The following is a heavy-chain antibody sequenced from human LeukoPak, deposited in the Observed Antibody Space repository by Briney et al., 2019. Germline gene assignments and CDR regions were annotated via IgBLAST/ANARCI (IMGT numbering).Heavy chain of an antibody. CDR3: ARGPSQGAFDI. CDR1: GGSFSNYY. Sequence: KASETLSLTCTVSGGSFSNYYWSWIRQPPGEGLEWIGYIYYSGSTNYNPSLKSRVTISVDTSKNQFSLKLSSVTAADTAVYYCARGPSQGAFDIWGQGTMVTVSS. V-gene: IGHV4-59*01. J-gene: IGHJ3*02. CDR2: IYYSGST.